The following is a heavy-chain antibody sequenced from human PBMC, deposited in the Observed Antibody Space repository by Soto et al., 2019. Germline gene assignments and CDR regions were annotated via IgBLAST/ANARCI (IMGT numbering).Heavy chain of an antibody. CDR1: GFTFSSYA. J-gene: IGHJ4*02. Sequence: GGSLRLSCAASGFTFSSYAMSWVRQAPGKGLEWVSAISRSGGSTYYADSVKGRFTISRDNSKNTLYLQMNSLRAEDTAVYYCAKEPYYYDSSGYYVGFDYWGQGTLVTVSS. CDR3: AKEPYYYDSSGYYVGFDY. D-gene: IGHD3-22*01. V-gene: IGHV3-23*01. CDR2: ISRSGGST.